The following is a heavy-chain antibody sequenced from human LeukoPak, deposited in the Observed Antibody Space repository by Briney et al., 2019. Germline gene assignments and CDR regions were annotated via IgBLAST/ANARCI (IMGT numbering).Heavy chain of an antibody. J-gene: IGHJ4*02. D-gene: IGHD2-8*01. CDR2: TRNKANSYTT. CDR3: ARTPLGRLYDY. Sequence: GGSLRLSCAASGFTFSDHYMDWVRQAPGQGLEWVGRTRNKANSYTTEYAASVKGRFTISRDDSKNSLYLQMNSLKTEDTAVYYCARTPLGRLYDYWGQGTLVTVSS. V-gene: IGHV3-72*01. CDR1: GFTFSDHY.